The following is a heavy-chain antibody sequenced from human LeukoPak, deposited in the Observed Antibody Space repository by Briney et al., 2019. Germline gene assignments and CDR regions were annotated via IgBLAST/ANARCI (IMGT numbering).Heavy chain of an antibody. Sequence: ASVKVSCKASGYTFTSYGISWVRQAPGQGLEWMGWISAYNGNTNYAQKLQGRVTMTTDTSTSTAYMELRSLRSDDTAVYYCARVRLDYGDYGFPWHCDYWGQGTLVTVPS. D-gene: IGHD4-17*01. J-gene: IGHJ4*02. CDR2: ISAYNGNT. CDR3: ARVRLDYGDYGFPWHCDY. V-gene: IGHV1-18*01. CDR1: GYTFTSYG.